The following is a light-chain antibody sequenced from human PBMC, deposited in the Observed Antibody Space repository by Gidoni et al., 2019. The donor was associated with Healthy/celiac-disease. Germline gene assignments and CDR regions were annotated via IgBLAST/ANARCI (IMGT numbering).Light chain of an antibody. J-gene: IGKJ4*01. V-gene: IGKV1-39*01. Sequence: DIQMTKSPSSLSASVGDRVTITCRASQSSISYLNWYQQKPGKAPKLLIYAASSLQSGVPSRFSGSGSGTDFTLTISSLQPEDFATYYCQQSYSTPLTFXGXTKVEIK. CDR1: QSSISY. CDR2: AAS. CDR3: QQSYSTPLT.